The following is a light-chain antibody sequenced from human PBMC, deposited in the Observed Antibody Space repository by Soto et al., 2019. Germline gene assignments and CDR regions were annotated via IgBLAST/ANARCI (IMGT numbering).Light chain of an antibody. CDR2: AAG. J-gene: IGKJ1*01. CDR1: QGIRRD. Sequence: DIQMTQSPSSLSASVGDRVTITCRASQGIRRDLGWFQQKPGKAPKRLIYAAGSLESGVPSRFSGSGSGTEFTLTISSLQPEDFATYFCLQHKTYPWTFGQGTKVDIK. V-gene: IGKV1-17*01. CDR3: LQHKTYPWT.